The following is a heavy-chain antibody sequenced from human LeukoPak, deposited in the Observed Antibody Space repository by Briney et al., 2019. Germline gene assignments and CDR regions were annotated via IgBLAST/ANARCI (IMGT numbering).Heavy chain of an antibody. Sequence: SETLSLTCTVSGGSTSNYFCTWLRQSAGKGLECIGRIHTSGRTNYNPSLKSRVSMSVDTSKNQFSLKLSSVTAADTAVYYCARDPEGHGYYFDYWGQGALVTVSS. V-gene: IGHV4-4*07. CDR2: IHTSGRT. CDR1: GGSTSNYF. CDR3: ARDPEGHGYYFDY. D-gene: IGHD3-3*01. J-gene: IGHJ4*02.